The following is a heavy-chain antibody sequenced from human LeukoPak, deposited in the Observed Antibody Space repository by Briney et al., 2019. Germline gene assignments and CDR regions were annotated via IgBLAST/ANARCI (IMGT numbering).Heavy chain of an antibody. CDR2: INPNSGGT. J-gene: IGHJ6*02. CDR3: ARDHRSCSSTSCYSYYYYGMDV. V-gene: IGHV1-2*04. CDR1: GYTFTGYY. Sequence: ASVKVSCKASGYTFTGYYMHWVRQAPGQGLEWMGWINPNSGGTNYAQKFQGWVTMTRDTSISTAYMELSRLRSDDTAVYYCARDHRSCSSTSCYSYYYYGMDVWGQGTTVTVSS. D-gene: IGHD2-2*01.